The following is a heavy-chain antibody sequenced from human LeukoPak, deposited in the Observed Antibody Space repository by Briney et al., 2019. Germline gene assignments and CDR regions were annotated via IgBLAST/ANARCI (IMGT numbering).Heavy chain of an antibody. D-gene: IGHD3-10*01. V-gene: IGHV4-4*09. J-gene: IGHJ4*02. CDR1: GGSISSYY. CDR2: IYTSGST. CDR3: ARGEFGESGIVDY. Sequence: SETLSLTCTVSGGSISSYYWSWIRQPPGKGLEWNGYIYTSGSTNYNPSLKSRVTISVDTSKNQFSLKLSSVTAADTAVYYCARGEFGESGIVDYWGQGTLVTVSS.